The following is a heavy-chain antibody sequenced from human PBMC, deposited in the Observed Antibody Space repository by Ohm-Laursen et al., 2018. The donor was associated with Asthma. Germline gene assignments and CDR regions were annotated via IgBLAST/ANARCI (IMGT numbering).Heavy chain of an antibody. V-gene: IGHV1-8*01. D-gene: IGHD6-6*01. Sequence: ASVKVSCKASGYTFTSYDINWVRQATGQGLEWMGWMNPNSGNTGYAQKFQGRVTMTRNTSISTAYMELSSLRSEDTAVYYCARVYGSSGFYWYFDLWGRGTLVTVSS. CDR2: MNPNSGNT. CDR1: GYTFTSYD. J-gene: IGHJ2*01. CDR3: ARVYGSSGFYWYFDL.